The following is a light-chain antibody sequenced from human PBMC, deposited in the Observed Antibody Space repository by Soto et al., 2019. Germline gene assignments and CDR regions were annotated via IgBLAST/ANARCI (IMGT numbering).Light chain of an antibody. J-gene: IGKJ4*01. CDR2: GAS. CDR1: QSVSSSY. Sequence: EIVLTQSPGTLSLSPGERGTLSCRASQSVSSSYLAWYQQKPGQAPRLLIYGASSRATGIPDRFSGSGSGTDFTLTISRLEPEDFAVYYCQQYGRSPTFGGGTKVETK. V-gene: IGKV3-20*01. CDR3: QQYGRSPT.